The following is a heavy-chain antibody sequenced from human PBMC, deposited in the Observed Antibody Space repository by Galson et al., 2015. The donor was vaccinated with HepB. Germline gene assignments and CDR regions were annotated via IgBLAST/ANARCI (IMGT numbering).Heavy chain of an antibody. CDR2: IYSGGST. J-gene: IGHJ4*02. V-gene: IGHV3-66*02. Sequence: SLRLSCAASGFTVSSNYMSWVRQAPGEGLEWVSVIYSGGSTYYADSVKGRFTISRDNSKNTLYLQMNSLRAEDTAVYYCARDGQGSSGYYSSVSYFDYWGQGTLVTVSS. CDR1: GFTVSSNY. CDR3: ARDGQGSSGYYSSVSYFDY. D-gene: IGHD3-22*01.